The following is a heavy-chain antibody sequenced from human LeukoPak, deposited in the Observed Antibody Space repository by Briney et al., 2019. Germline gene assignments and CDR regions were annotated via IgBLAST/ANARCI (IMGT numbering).Heavy chain of an antibody. CDR3: ARAFYSSSWYHKEDFFDY. CDR2: IYHSGST. Sequence: SETLSLTCTVSDYSITNGYYWGWIRQPPGKGLEWIGRIYHSGSTYYNPSLKSRVTISVDTSKNQFSLKLSSVTAADTAVFYCARAFYSSSWYHKEDFFDYWGQGTLVTVSP. V-gene: IGHV4-38-2*02. D-gene: IGHD6-13*01. J-gene: IGHJ4*02. CDR1: DYSITNGYY.